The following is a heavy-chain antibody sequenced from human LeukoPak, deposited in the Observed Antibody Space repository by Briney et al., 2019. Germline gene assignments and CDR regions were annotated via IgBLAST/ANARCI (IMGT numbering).Heavy chain of an antibody. D-gene: IGHD3-3*01. V-gene: IGHV3-30*18. CDR2: ISYDGSNK. Sequence: PEGSLRLSCAASGFTFSSYGMHWVRQAPGKGLEWVAVISYDGSNKYYADSVKGRFTISRDNSKNTLYLQMNSLRAEDTAAYYCAKDQGITIFGVVNYWGQGTLVTVSS. J-gene: IGHJ4*02. CDR3: AKDQGITIFGVVNY. CDR1: GFTFSSYG.